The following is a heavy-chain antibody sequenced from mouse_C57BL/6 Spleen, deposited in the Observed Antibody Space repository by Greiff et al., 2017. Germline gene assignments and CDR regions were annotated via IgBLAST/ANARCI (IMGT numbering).Heavy chain of an antibody. CDR3: ARSGDYDDYFDY. Sequence: VQLQQPGAELVMPGASVKLSCEASGYTFTSYWMHWVKQRPGQGLEWIGEIDPSDSYTNYNQKFKGKSTLTVDKSSSTAYMQLSSLTSEDSAVYYCARSGDYDDYFDYWGQGTTLTVSS. D-gene: IGHD2-4*01. J-gene: IGHJ2*01. V-gene: IGHV1-69*01. CDR2: IDPSDSYT. CDR1: GYTFTSYW.